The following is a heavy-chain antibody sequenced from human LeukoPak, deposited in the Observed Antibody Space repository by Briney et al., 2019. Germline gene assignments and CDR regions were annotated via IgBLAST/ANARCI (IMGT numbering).Heavy chain of an antibody. D-gene: IGHD4-11*01. CDR2: IIPIFGTA. Sequence: ASVKVSCKASGGTFSSYAISWVRQAPGQGLEWMGGIIPIFGTANYAQKFQGRVTITTDESTSTAYMELSSLRSEDTAVYYCARGPYIHYYYYYMDVWGKGTTVTVSS. V-gene: IGHV1-69*05. J-gene: IGHJ6*03. CDR1: GGTFSSYA. CDR3: ARGPYIHYYYYYMDV.